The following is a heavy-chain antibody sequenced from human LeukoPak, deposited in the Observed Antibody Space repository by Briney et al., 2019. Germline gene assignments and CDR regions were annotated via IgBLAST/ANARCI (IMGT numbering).Heavy chain of an antibody. V-gene: IGHV4-59*08. D-gene: IGHD3-22*01. J-gene: IGHJ5*02. CDR2: IYYSGST. Sequence: PSETLSLTCTVSGGSISTYYWSWIRQPPGKRLEWIGYIYYSGSTNYNPSLKSRVTTSVDTSKNQFSLKLSSVTAADTAVYYCARTDSSGYYYWFDPWGQGTLVTVSS. CDR1: GGSISTYY. CDR3: ARTDSSGYYYWFDP.